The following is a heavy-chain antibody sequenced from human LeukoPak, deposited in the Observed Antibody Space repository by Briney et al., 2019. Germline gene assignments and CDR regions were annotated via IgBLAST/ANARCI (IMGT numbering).Heavy chain of an antibody. J-gene: IGHJ4*02. CDR2: INSDGSRT. CDR3: ARDKETATTADLGY. Sequence: PGGSLRLSCAASGLTFSSYWMHWVRQAPGKGLVWVSRINSDGSRTNNADSVKGRFTISRDNAKNMLYLQMNSLRAEDTAVYYCARDKETATTADLGYWGQGTLVTVSS. D-gene: IGHD5-24*01. CDR1: GLTFSSYW. V-gene: IGHV3-74*01.